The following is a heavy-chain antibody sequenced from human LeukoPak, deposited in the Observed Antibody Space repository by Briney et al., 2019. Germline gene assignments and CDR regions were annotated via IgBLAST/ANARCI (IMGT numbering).Heavy chain of an antibody. CDR2: ISYDGSNK. D-gene: IGHD6-13*01. CDR1: GFTFSNYA. Sequence: GGSLRLSCAASGFTFSNYAVNWVRQAPGKGLEWVAVISYDGSNKYYADSVKGRFTISRDNGKNTLYLQMNSLRAEDTAVYYCAKGIEYWGQGTLVIVSS. V-gene: IGHV3-30-3*01. J-gene: IGHJ4*02. CDR3: AKGIEY.